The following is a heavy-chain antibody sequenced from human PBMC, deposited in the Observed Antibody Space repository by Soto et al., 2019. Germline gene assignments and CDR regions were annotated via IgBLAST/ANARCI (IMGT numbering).Heavy chain of an antibody. CDR1: GFTFNNYA. J-gene: IGHJ4*02. D-gene: IGHD3-10*01. V-gene: IGHV3-23*01. CDR3: AKGRGGSGSLTPRVDF. Sequence: EVQLLESGGGLVQPGGSLRLSCAASGFTFNNYAMSWVRQAPGKGLEWVSAISGGGDTTSYADSVKGRFTVSRDGSNNTLYLQMNSLRAEDTAVNYCAKGRGGSGSLTPRVDFWGQGTLVTVSS. CDR2: ISGGGDTT.